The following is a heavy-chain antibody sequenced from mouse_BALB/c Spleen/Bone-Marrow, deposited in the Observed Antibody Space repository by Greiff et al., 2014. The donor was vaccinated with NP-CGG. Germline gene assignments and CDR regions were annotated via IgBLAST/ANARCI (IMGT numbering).Heavy chain of an antibody. CDR2: ISYSGNA. J-gene: IGHJ2*01. CDR1: GDSITSSY. D-gene: IGHD1-2*01. CDR3: ARDNGYHFDY. Sequence: EVQLQQSGPSLVKPSQTLSLTCSVTGDSITSSYWNWIRKFPGNKLEYMGYISYSGNAYYNPSLKSRISLTRDTSKNQYYLQLNSVTTEDTATYFCARDNGYHFDYWGQGTTLTVSS. V-gene: IGHV3-8*02.